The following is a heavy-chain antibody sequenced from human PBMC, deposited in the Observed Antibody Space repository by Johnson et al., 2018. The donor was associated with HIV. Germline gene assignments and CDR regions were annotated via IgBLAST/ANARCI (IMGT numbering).Heavy chain of an antibody. V-gene: IGHV3-74*02. CDR3: ARGDNAAAGDAFDI. CDR2: INRDRSTT. CDR1: GFTLTTHW. Sequence: VHLVESGGGLVQPGGSLRLSCAASGFTLTTHWMHWVRQAPGKGLVWVSRINRDRSTTDYADSVTGRFTISRDNAKNTVYLQMNSLRAEDTAVYFCARGDNAAAGDAFDIWGQGTMVTVSS. D-gene: IGHD6-13*01. J-gene: IGHJ3*02.